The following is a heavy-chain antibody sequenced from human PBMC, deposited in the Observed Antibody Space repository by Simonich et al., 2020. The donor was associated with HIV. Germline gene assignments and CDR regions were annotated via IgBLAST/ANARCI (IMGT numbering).Heavy chain of an antibody. CDR2: INSSRSYI. V-gene: IGHV3-21*01. D-gene: IGHD2-2*01. Sequence: EVQLVESGGGLVKPGGSLRLSCAASGFTFSIYSMNWVRQAPGKGLEWVSSINSSRSYIYYADSVKGRFTISRANAKNSLYLQMNSLRAEDTAVYYCARDGRKGSSTSCSDYWGQGTLVTVSS. CDR3: ARDGRKGSSTSCSDY. J-gene: IGHJ4*02. CDR1: GFTFSIYS.